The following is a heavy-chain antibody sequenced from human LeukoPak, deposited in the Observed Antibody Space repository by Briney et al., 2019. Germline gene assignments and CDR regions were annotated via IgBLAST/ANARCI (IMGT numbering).Heavy chain of an antibody. V-gene: IGHV3-23*01. D-gene: IGHD3-10*01. CDR1: GFSFSSDA. Sequence: VGSLRLSGAAPGFSFSSDAMRWVRRGPLKVRGWGSASSGSGGSTYYADSVQGRFTISRDNSKNTLYLQMSSLRAEDTAVYYCAKVSSGRVWSYFDYWGQGTLVTVS. CDR2: SSGSGGST. CDR3: AKVSSGRVWSYFDY. J-gene: IGHJ4*02.